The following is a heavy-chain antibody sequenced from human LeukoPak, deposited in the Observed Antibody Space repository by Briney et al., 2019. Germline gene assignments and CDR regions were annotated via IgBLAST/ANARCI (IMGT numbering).Heavy chain of an antibody. D-gene: IGHD4-17*01. CDR1: GFTFSNAW. V-gene: IGHV3-15*01. CDR2: IKSKTDGGTT. CDR3: TTRAYGDLHETYYFDY. Sequence: GGSLRLSCAASGFTFSNAWMSWVRQAPGKGLEWVGRIKSKTDGGTTDYAAPVKGRFTISRDDSKNTLYLQMNSLKTEDTAVYYCTTRAYGDLHETYYFDYWGQGTLVTVSS. J-gene: IGHJ4*02.